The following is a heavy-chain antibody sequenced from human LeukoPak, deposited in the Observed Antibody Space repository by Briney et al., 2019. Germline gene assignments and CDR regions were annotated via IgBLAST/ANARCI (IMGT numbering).Heavy chain of an antibody. CDR3: AREGIAAAAHWFDP. V-gene: IGHV3-30*02. CDR2: IRFDGSKE. Sequence: PGGSLRLSCVASGFIFTTYGMHWVRQAPGRGLEWVAFIRFDGSKEDYGDSVKGRFTISRDNSKNTLYLQMNSLRLEDTAVYYCAREGIAAAAHWFDPWGQGTLVTV. CDR1: GFIFTTYG. J-gene: IGHJ5*02. D-gene: IGHD6-13*01.